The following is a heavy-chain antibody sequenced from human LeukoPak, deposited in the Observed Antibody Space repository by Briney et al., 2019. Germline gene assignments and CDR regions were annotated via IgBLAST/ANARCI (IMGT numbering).Heavy chain of an antibody. CDR2: ISGSGGST. D-gene: IGHD3-22*01. CDR1: GFTFSSYA. J-gene: IGHJ4*02. CDR3: AKGDGYYYDSSGYRFDY. V-gene: IGHV3-23*01. Sequence: GGSLRLSCAASGFTFSSYAMSWVRQAPGKGLEWVSAISGSGGSTYYADSVKGRLTISRDNSKNTLYLQMNSLRAEDTAVYYCAKGDGYYYDSSGYRFDYWGQGTLVTVSS.